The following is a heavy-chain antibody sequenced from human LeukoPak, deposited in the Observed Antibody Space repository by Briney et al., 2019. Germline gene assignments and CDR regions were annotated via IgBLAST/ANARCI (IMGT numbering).Heavy chain of an antibody. Sequence: ASVKVSCKASGYTLTSYVISWVRQAPGQGLEWMGWISAYNGNTNYAQKLQGRVTMTTDTSTSTAYMELRSLRSDDTAVYYCARGYYYDSSGYYLIDYWGQGTLVTVSS. CDR3: ARGYYYDSSGYYLIDY. CDR2: ISAYNGNT. CDR1: GYTLTSYV. J-gene: IGHJ4*02. V-gene: IGHV1-18*01. D-gene: IGHD3-22*01.